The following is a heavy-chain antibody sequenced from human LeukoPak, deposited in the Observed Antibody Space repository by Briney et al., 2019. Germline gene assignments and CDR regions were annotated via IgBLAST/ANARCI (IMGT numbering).Heavy chain of an antibody. J-gene: IGHJ4*02. V-gene: IGHV3-33*08. CDR1: GFTFDDYA. D-gene: IGHD1-26*01. CDR3: ARAHSGSYYALYYFDY. Sequence: GGSLRLSCAASGFTFDDYAMHWVRQAPGKGLEWVAVIWYDGSNKYYADSVKGRFTISRDNSKNTLYLQMNSLRAEDTAVYYCARAHSGSYYALYYFDYWGQGTLVTVSS. CDR2: IWYDGSNK.